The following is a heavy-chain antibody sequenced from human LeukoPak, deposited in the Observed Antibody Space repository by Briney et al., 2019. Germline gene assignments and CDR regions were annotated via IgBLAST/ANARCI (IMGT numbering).Heavy chain of an antibody. CDR1: GGSISSSSYY. CDR2: IYYSGST. D-gene: IGHD3-9*01. V-gene: IGHV4-39*01. J-gene: IGHJ3*02. Sequence: PSETLSLTCTVSGGSISSSSYYWGWIRQPPGKGLEWIGSIYYSGSTYYNPSLKSRVTISVDTSKNQFSLKLSSVTAADTAVYYCARPLNTYYDILTGGGGLGAFDIWGQGTMVTVSS. CDR3: ARPLNTYYDILTGGGGLGAFDI.